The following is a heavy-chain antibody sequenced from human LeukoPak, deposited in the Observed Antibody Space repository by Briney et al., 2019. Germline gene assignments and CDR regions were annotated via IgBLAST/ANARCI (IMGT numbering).Heavy chain of an antibody. J-gene: IGHJ4*02. CDR2: IYSSGST. D-gene: IGHD1-26*01. CDR3: AKSGGYGLIDY. Sequence: SETLSLTCTVSGGSISSYYWSWIRQPPGKGLEWIGSIYSSGSTYYNASLQSRVTISIETSKNQISLRLNSVTAADTAMYYCAKSGGYGLIDYWGQGTLVTVSS. CDR1: GGSISSYY. V-gene: IGHV4-59*04.